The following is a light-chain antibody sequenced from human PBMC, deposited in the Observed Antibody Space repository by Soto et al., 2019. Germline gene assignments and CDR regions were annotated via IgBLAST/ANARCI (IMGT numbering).Light chain of an antibody. J-gene: IGLJ1*01. V-gene: IGLV2-14*01. CDR3: SSYTTSKTRV. Sequence: QSALTQPASVSGSPGQLITISCTGTSSDVDAYNYVSWYQQYPGKAPRLIIYEVTYRAAGIPSRFSGSKSANTASLTISGLQAEDEADYYCSSYTTSKTRVFGTGTKVTVL. CDR1: SSDVDAYNY. CDR2: EVT.